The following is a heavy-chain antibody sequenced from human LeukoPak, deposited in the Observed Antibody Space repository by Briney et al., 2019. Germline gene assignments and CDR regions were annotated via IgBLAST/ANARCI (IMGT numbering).Heavy chain of an antibody. V-gene: IGHV1-69*06. CDR2: IIPIFGTA. D-gene: IGHD3-9*01. J-gene: IGHJ6*03. CDR1: GGTFSSYA. Sequence: SVKVSCKASGGTFSSYAISWVRQAPGQGLEWMGGIIPIFGTANYAQKFRGRVTITADKSTRTAYMELSSLRSEDTAAYYCARGPTLRYFDWLASADLPEGYYYYYMDVWGKGTTVTISS. CDR3: ARGPTLRYFDWLASADLPEGYYYYYMDV.